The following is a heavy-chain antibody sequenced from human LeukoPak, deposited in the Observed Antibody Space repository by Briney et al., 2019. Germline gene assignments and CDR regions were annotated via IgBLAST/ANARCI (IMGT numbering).Heavy chain of an antibody. CDR2: ISTSGSTV. J-gene: IGHJ4*02. V-gene: IGHV3-48*03. CDR3: ARGLNPNY. CDR1: GFTFSSCE. Sequence: GGSLRLSCAASGFTFSSCEMKWVRQAPGKGLEWVSYISTSGSTVNYADSVKGRFTISRDNAKSSLYLQMNSLRVDDTAVYYCARGLNPNYWGQGTLVTVSS.